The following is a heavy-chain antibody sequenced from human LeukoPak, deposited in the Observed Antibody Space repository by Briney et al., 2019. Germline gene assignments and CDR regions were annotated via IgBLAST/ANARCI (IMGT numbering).Heavy chain of an antibody. CDR1: GFTFSGHN. V-gene: IGHV3-48*01. Sequence: GGSLRLSCAASGFTFSGHNMNWVRQAPGKGLEWISFVSISSGTIYYADSVKGRFTISRDNSKNTLYLQMNSLRAEDTAVYYCARDHGGYFDWLPPHYWGQGTLVTVSS. D-gene: IGHD3-9*01. CDR2: VSISSGTI. J-gene: IGHJ4*02. CDR3: ARDHGGYFDWLPPHY.